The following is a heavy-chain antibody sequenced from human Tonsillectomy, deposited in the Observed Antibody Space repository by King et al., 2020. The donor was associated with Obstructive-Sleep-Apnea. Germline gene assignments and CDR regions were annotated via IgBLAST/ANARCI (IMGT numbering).Heavy chain of an antibody. CDR1: GYSISSGYY. J-gene: IGHJ4*02. D-gene: IGHD3-10*01. Sequence: QLQESGPGPVKPSETLSLTCTVSGYSISSGYYWGWIRQPPGKGLEWIGSIYHSGSTYYNPSLKSRVTISVDTSKNQFSLKLSSVTAADTAVYYCARSGSGSYPSSHWGQGTLVTVSS. CDR3: ARSGSGSYPSSH. CDR2: IYHSGST. V-gene: IGHV4-38-2*02.